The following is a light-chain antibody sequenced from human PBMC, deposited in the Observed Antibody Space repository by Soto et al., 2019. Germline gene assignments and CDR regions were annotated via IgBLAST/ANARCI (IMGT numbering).Light chain of an antibody. J-gene: IGKJ1*01. CDR3: QQSYVTPWT. Sequence: DIQMTQSPASLSASQGDRVTISCRASHDISSSIKWYQHKGGKAPKLLIYAASGLHSGVPSRFSGSGSGTDFTLTISRLQPEDFATYYCQQSYVTPWTLGQGTRVDIK. V-gene: IGKV1-39*01. CDR1: HDISSS. CDR2: AAS.